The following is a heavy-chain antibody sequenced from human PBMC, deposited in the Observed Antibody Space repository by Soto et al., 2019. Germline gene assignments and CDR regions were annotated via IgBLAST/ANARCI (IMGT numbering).Heavy chain of an antibody. CDR2: LCYNGYTK. CDR3: VRDVSDPAEDRNDAFDI. V-gene: IGHV3-33*01. CDR1: GVSLSRPG. Sequence: QVHVVESGGGVFQLGSSLEFPLACSGVSLSRPGMHGFRRPPGKGLEWVAVLCYNGYTKYYGNSVNGRFTISRDNSKNTLFLEMNSLRADDTAVYYCVRDVSDPAEDRNDAFDIWGQGTTVTVSS. J-gene: IGHJ3*02.